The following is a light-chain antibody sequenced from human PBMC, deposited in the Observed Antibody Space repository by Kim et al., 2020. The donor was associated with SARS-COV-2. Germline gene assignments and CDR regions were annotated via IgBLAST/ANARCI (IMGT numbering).Light chain of an antibody. CDR2: STS. CDR1: AGAVTSAYY. V-gene: IGLV7-43*01. J-gene: IGLJ3*02. CDR3: LLYSGDAAV. Sequence: PGGNVTLTCASNAGAVTSAYYPHCFQPKPGQAPRALIYSTSYRHSWTPARFSGSLLGGKAALTLSSVQPEDEAEYYCLLYSGDAAVFGGGTQLTV.